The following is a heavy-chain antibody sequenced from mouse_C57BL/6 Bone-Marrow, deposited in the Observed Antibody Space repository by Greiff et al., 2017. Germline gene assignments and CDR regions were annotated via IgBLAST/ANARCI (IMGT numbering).Heavy chain of an antibody. CDR1: GYTFTSYW. D-gene: IGHD1-1*01. Sequence: VQLKESGTVLARPGASVKMSCKTSGYTFTSYWMHWVKQRPGQGLEWIGAIYPGNSDTSYNQKFKGKAKLTAVTSASTAYMELSSLTNEDSAVYYCTSFTTVVAHYYAMDDWGQGTSVTVSS. J-gene: IGHJ4*01. CDR3: TSFTTVVAHYYAMDD. V-gene: IGHV1-5*01. CDR2: IYPGNSDT.